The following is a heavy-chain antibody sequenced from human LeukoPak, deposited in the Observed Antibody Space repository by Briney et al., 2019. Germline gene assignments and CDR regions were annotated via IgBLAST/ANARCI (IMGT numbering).Heavy chain of an antibody. Sequence: SETLPLTCSVSGGSISSYYWSWIRQPPGKGLEWIGNIYYSGSTNYNPSLKSRVTISVDTSKNQFSLKLSSVTAADTAVYYCARDGVVSSYYYGMDVWGQGTTVTVSS. CDR2: IYYSGST. D-gene: IGHD2-15*01. CDR1: GGSISSYY. J-gene: IGHJ6*02. CDR3: ARDGVVSSYYYGMDV. V-gene: IGHV4-59*01.